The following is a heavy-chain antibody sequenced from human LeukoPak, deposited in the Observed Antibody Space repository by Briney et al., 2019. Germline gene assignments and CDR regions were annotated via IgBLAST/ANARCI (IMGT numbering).Heavy chain of an antibody. V-gene: IGHV3-23*01. CDR1: GFTFSSYA. D-gene: IGHD3-22*01. Sequence: GGSLRLSCAASGFTFSSYAMSWVRQAPGKGLEWVSAISGSGGSTYYADSVKGRFTISRDNSKNTLYLQMNSLRAEDTAVYHCAKYSMEAYYDSSGLSWGQGTLVTVSS. J-gene: IGHJ5*02. CDR2: ISGSGGST. CDR3: AKYSMEAYYDSSGLS.